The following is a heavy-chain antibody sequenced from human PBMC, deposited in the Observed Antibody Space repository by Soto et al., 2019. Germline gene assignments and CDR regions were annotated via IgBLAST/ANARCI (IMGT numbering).Heavy chain of an antibody. D-gene: IGHD5-18*01. CDR2: IYYSGST. CDR1: GGSISSGDYY. CDR3: AGSTAMGDCGGNSPTAFDI. Sequence: PSETLSLTCTVSGGSISSGDYYWSRIRQPPGKGLEWIGYIYYSGSTYYNPSLKSRVTISVDTSKNQFSLKLSSVTAADTAVYYCAGSTAMGDCGGNSPTAFDIWGQGTMVTVSS. V-gene: IGHV4-30-4*01. J-gene: IGHJ3*02.